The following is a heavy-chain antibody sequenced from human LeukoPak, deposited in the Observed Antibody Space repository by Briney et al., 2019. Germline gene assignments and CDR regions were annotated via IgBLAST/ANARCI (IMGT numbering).Heavy chain of an antibody. CDR1: GFTISIYG. CDR3: AKSVYHSGNY. V-gene: IGHV3-23*01. CDR2: ISGGTT. J-gene: IGHJ4*02. Sequence: PGGSLRLSCAASGFTISIYGMSWVRQAPGKGLEWVSSISGGTTYYADSVKGRFTISRDNSKNTVSLQMNSLRAEDTAVYYCAKSVYHSGNYWGQGTLVTVSS. D-gene: IGHD3-10*01.